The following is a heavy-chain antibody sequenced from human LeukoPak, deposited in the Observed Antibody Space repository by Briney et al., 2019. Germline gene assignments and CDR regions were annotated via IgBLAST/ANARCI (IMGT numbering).Heavy chain of an antibody. CDR3: ARDYPTTVTMGY. V-gene: IGHV1-3*01. CDR2: INAGNGNT. D-gene: IGHD4-17*01. J-gene: IGHJ4*02. CDR1: GYTFTSYA. Sequence: GASVKVSCKASGYTFTSYAMHWVRQAPGQRLEWMGWINAGNGNTKYSQKFQGRVTITRDTSASTAYMELSSLRSEDTAVYYCARDYPTTVTMGYWGQGTLVTVSS.